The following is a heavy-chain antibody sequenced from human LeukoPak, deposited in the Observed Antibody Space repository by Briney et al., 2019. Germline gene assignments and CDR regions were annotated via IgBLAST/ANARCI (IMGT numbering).Heavy chain of an antibody. CDR1: GFTFSSYS. D-gene: IGHD6-19*01. CDR2: ISSSSSYI. CDR3: ARARLGAVAGTDFDY. V-gene: IGHV3-21*01. J-gene: IGHJ4*02. Sequence: GGSLRLSCAASGFTFSSYSMNWVRQAPGKGLEWVSSISSSSSYIYYADSVKGRFTISRDNAKNSLYLQMNSLRAEDTAVYYCARARLGAVAGTDFDYWGQGTLVTVSS.